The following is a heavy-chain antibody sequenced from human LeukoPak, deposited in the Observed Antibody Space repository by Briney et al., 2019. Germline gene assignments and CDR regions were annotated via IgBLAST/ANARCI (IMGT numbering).Heavy chain of an antibody. J-gene: IGHJ4*02. CDR2: IWYDGSNK. V-gene: IGHV3-33*01. D-gene: IGHD4-23*01. CDR3: TTDYGGSFDY. Sequence: PGGSLRLSCAASGFTFSSYGMHWVRQAPGKGLEWVAVIWYDGSNKYYADSVKGRFTISRDNSKNTLYLQMNSLKTEDTAVYYCTTDYGGSFDYWGQGTLVTVSS. CDR1: GFTFSSYG.